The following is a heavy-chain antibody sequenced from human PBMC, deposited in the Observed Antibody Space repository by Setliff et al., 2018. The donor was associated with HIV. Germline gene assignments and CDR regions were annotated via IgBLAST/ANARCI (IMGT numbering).Heavy chain of an antibody. D-gene: IGHD6-6*01. J-gene: IGHJ3*02. CDR3: ARSSPLYSRSFDAFDT. V-gene: IGHV1-46*01. Sequence: ASVKVSCKASGYSFTSDYMHWVRQAPGQGLEWMGIINPTGGSTYYAQKFQGRVTLTRDTSTSTVYMELSSLRSEDTALYYCARSSPLYSRSFDAFDTWGQGTMVTVSS. CDR1: GYSFTSDY. CDR2: INPTGGST.